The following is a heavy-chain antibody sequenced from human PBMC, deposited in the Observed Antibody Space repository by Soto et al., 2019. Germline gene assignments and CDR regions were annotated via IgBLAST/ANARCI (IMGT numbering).Heavy chain of an antibody. CDR1: GYSFTSYW. CDR2: IYPGDSDT. J-gene: IGHJ6*02. D-gene: IGHD6-13*01. Sequence: GESLKISCKGSGYSFTSYWIGWVRQMPGKGLEWMGIIYPGDSDTRYSPSFQGQVTISADKSISTAYLQWSSLKASDTAMYYCARRSIQGRCYYYGMDVWGQGTTVTVSS. CDR3: ARRSIQGRCYYYGMDV. V-gene: IGHV5-51*01.